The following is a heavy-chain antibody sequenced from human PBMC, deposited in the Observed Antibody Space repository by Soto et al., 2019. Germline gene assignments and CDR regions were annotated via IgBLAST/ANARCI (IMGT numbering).Heavy chain of an antibody. J-gene: IGHJ6*02. V-gene: IGHV3-7*05. Sequence: EVQLVESGGGLVQPGGSLRLSCAASGFTFSSYWMSWVRQAPGKGLEWVANIKQDGSEKYYVDSVKGRFTISRDNAKNSLYLQMNSLRAEDTAVYYCAREVGTLVATHHFYYYYGMDVWGQGTTVTVSS. D-gene: IGHD5-12*01. CDR2: IKQDGSEK. CDR3: AREVGTLVATHHFYYYYGMDV. CDR1: GFTFSSYW.